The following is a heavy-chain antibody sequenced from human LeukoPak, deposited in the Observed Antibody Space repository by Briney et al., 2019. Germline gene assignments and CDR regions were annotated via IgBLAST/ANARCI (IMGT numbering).Heavy chain of an antibody. J-gene: IGHJ4*02. CDR3: ARDRGIVGATSY. V-gene: IGHV3-21*01. CDR2: ISSSSSYI. Sequence: PGGSLRLSCAASGFTFSSYRMNWVRQAPGKGLEWVSSISSSSSYIYYADSVKGRFTISRDNAKNSLYLQMNSLRAEDTAVYYCARDRGIVGATSYWGQGTLATVSS. D-gene: IGHD1-26*01. CDR1: GFTFSSYR.